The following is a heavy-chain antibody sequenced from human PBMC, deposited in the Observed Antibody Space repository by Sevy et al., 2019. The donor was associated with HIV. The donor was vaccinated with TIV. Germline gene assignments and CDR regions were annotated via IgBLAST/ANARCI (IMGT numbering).Heavy chain of an antibody. D-gene: IGHD2-15*01. CDR3: AREGAGRPFDP. J-gene: IGHJ5*02. CDR2: ISGSSTYK. V-gene: IGHV3-21*01. CDR1: GFTFSRYS. Sequence: GGSLRLSCAASGFTFSRYSMNWVRQAPGKGLEWVSSISGSSTYKYYADLLRGRFTISRDNAKNSLYLQMNSLRAEDTAVYYCAREGAGRPFDPWGQGTLVTVSS.